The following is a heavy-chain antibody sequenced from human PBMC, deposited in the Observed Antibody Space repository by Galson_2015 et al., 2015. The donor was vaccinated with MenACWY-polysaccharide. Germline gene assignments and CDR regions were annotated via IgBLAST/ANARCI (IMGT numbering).Heavy chain of an antibody. V-gene: IGHV1-69*13. D-gene: IGHD3-10*01. CDR1: GGTFSTYA. CDR3: ARSWFGEEDAFDT. CDR2: IIPYLGST. Sequence: SVKVSCKASGGTFSTYAFSWVRQAPGQGLEWIGGIIPYLGSTNNAQKFQGRVTITADDLTSTAYMELSSLRSEDTAVYYCARSWFGEEDAFDTWGQGTMVTVST. J-gene: IGHJ3*02.